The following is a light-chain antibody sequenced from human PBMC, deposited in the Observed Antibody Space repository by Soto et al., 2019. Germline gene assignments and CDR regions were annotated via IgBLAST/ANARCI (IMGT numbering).Light chain of an antibody. J-gene: IGKJ4*01. Sequence: EIVLTQSPGTLSLSPGERATLSCRASQSVSSSYLAWYQQKPGQAPRLLIYDASSRATDIPDRFSGGGSGTDFTLTISRLEPEDFAVYYCQQYGSSPLTFGGGTKVDIK. CDR3: QQYGSSPLT. V-gene: IGKV3-20*01. CDR1: QSVSSSY. CDR2: DAS.